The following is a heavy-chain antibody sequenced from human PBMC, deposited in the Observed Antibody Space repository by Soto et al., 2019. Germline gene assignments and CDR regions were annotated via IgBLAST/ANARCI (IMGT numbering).Heavy chain of an antibody. CDR1: GGTFSSYA. J-gene: IGHJ6*02. CDR2: IIPIFGTA. CDR3: ARDDCSGGSCYSENYYYGMDV. V-gene: IGHV1-69*01. D-gene: IGHD2-15*01. Sequence: QVQLVQSGAEVKKPGSSVKVPCKASGGTFSSYAISWVRQAPGQGLEWMGGIIPIFGTANYAQKFQGRVTITADESTSTAYMELSSLRSEDTAVYYCARDDCSGGSCYSENYYYGMDVWGQGTTVTVSS.